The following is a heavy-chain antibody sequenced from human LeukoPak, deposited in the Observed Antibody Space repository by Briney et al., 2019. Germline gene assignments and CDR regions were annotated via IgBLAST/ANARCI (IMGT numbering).Heavy chain of an antibody. V-gene: IGHV5-51*01. CDR1: GYKFTNYW. CDR3: ARLLAAPYYINF. CDR2: IYPRDSDT. D-gene: IGHD6-25*01. Sequence: GESLKISCKGSGYKFTNYWIAWVRQMPGQGLEWLGIIYPRDSDTRYSPSFQGQVSISVDTSIDTAYLQWSSVKASDTAMYYCARLLAAPYYINFWGQGTLVTVSS. J-gene: IGHJ4*02.